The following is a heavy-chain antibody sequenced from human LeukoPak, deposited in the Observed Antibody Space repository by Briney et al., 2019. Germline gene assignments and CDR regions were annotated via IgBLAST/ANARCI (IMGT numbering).Heavy chain of an antibody. J-gene: IGHJ4*02. CDR1: GFTFSSYA. V-gene: IGHV3-23*01. Sequence: GGSLRLSCAASGFTFSSYAMSWVRQAPGRGLEWVSAISGSGGSIYYADSVKGRFTISRDNSKNTLYLQMNSLRAEDTAVYYCASCVGDGSYYPLYYFDYWGQGTLVTVSS. D-gene: IGHD1-26*01. CDR2: ISGSGGSI. CDR3: ASCVGDGSYYPLYYFDY.